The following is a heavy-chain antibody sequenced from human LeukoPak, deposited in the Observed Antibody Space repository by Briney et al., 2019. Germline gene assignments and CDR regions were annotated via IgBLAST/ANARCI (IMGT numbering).Heavy chain of an antibody. Sequence: SETLSLTCTVSGGSISSGGYYWSWIRQPPGKGLEWIGYIYYSGSTNYNPSLKSRVTISVDTSKNRFSLKLSSVTAADTAVYYCARFFSITIFGVAANWFDPWGQGTLVTVSS. CDR1: GGSISSGGYY. J-gene: IGHJ5*02. CDR2: IYYSGST. D-gene: IGHD3-3*01. V-gene: IGHV4-61*08. CDR3: ARFFSITIFGVAANWFDP.